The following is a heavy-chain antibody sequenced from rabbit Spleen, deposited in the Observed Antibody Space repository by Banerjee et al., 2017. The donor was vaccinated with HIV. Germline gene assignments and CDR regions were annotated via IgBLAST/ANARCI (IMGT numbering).Heavy chain of an antibody. CDR1: GFSFSGSFY. J-gene: IGHJ6*01. Sequence: QEQLEESGGDLVKPGASLTLTCTASGFSFSGSFYMCWVRQAPGKGLEWIACIDGGSSGKIRNARWAKGRITGAKPSSTPVTLQMPSLTAAGTATYFCARYTSSSFSSYSMGLGGQAPLVPVS. V-gene: IGHV1S45*01. CDR2: IDGGSSGKI. D-gene: IGHD1-1*01. CDR3: ARYTSSSFSSYSMGL.